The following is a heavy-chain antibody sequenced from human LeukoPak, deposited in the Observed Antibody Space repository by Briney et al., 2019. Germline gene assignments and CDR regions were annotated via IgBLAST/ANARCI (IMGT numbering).Heavy chain of an antibody. CDR1: GGSISSNACY. J-gene: IGHJ4*02. CDR2: IYSSVST. V-gene: IGHV4-39*01. Sequence: PSETLSLTCTVSGGSISSNACYWAWIRQPPGKGLEWIGSIYSSVSTYYNPSLKSRVTISVDTSKNQFSLRLSSVTAADTALYYCAYSGSYGHLGYWGQGIPVTVAS. D-gene: IGHD1-26*01. CDR3: AYSGSYGHLGY.